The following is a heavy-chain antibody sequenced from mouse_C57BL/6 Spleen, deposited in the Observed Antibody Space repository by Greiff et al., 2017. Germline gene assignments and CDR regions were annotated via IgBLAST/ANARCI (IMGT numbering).Heavy chain of an antibody. CDR1: GFTFSDYG. CDR2: ISSGSSTI. J-gene: IGHJ1*03. CDR3: ARDYYGSSSYFDV. Sequence: EVKVVESGGGLVKPGGSLKLSCAASGFTFSDYGMHWVRQAPEKGLEWVAYISSGSSTIYYADTVKGRFTISRDNAKNTLFLQMTSLRSEDTAMYYCARDYYGSSSYFDVWGTGTTVTVSS. V-gene: IGHV5-17*01. D-gene: IGHD1-1*01.